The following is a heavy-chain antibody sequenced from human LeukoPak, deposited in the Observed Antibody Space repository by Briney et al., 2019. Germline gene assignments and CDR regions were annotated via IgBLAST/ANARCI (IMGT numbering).Heavy chain of an antibody. CDR1: GYTFTSYG. D-gene: IGHD1-26*01. CDR3: AKDRWELLWRGELDH. V-gene: IGHV1-18*01. Sequence: ASVKVSCKTSGYTFTSYGISWVRQAPGQGLEWMGWISAYNGNTNYAQKFQGRVTMTTDTSTSTAYMELRSLRSDDTAVYYCAKDRWELLWRGELDHWGQGTLVTVSS. CDR2: ISAYNGNT. J-gene: IGHJ4*02.